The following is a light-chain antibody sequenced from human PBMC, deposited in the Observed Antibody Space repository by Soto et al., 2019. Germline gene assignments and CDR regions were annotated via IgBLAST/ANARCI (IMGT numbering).Light chain of an antibody. J-gene: IGLJ2*01. Sequence: QSALTQPPSASGSPGQSVTISCTGTSRDVGGHDYVSWYQQHPGKAPKLMIYEVTKRPSGVPDRFSGSKSGNTASLTVSGLQAEDEADYYCNSYVTGNHVIFGGGTKLTVL. V-gene: IGLV2-8*01. CDR1: SRDVGGHDY. CDR2: EVT. CDR3: NSYVTGNHVI.